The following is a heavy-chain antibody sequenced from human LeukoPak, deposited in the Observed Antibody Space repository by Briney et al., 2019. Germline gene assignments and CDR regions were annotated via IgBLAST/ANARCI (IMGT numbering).Heavy chain of an antibody. J-gene: IGHJ4*02. V-gene: IGHV3-74*01. D-gene: IGHD2-2*02. CDR2: INSDGSST. CDR3: AREAAVGYCSSTSCSTLDY. CDR1: GFTFSSYW. Sequence: GGSLRLSCAASGFTFSSYWMHWVRQAPGKWLVWVSRINSDGSSTSYADSVKGRFTISRDNAKNTLYLQMNSLRAEDTAVYYCAREAAVGYCSSTSCSTLDYWGQGTLVTVSS.